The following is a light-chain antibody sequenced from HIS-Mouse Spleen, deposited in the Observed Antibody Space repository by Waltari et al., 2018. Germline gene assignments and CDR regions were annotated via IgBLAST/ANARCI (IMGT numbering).Light chain of an antibody. CDR3: SSYTSSSFNVV. CDR2: DVS. V-gene: IGLV2-14*03. Sequence: QSALTQPASVSGSPGQSITISCTGTSSDVGGYKYVSWYQQPPGKAPKLLIYDVSNRPSVVSNRFSGSKSGNTASLTISGLQAEDEADYYCSSYTSSSFNVVFGGGTKLTVL. J-gene: IGLJ2*01. CDR1: SSDVGGYKY.